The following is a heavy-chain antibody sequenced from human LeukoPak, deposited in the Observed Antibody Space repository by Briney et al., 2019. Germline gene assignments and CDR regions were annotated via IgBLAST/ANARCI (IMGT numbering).Heavy chain of an antibody. J-gene: IGHJ1*01. CDR2: IHPNSGGT. CDR1: GYTFTDYY. D-gene: IGHD6-19*01. Sequence: ASVKVSCKASGYTFTDYYLHWVRQAPGQGLEWMGWIHPNSGGTNYAQKFQGRVAMTRDTSIGTAYMELSSLRSDDTAVYYCARLAAVPGWGQGTLVTVSS. CDR3: ARLAAVPG. V-gene: IGHV1-2*02.